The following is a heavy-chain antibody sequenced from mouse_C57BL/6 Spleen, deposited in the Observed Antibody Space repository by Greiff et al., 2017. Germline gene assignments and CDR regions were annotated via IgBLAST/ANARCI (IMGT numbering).Heavy chain of an antibody. D-gene: IGHD1-1*01. CDR1: GFSLSTFGMG. J-gene: IGHJ2*01. V-gene: IGHV8-8*01. CDR2: IWWDDDK. CDR3: ARNPPFTSYGSTYFDY. Sequence: QVTLKESGPGILQPSQTLSLTCSFSGFSLSTFGMGVGWIRQPSGKGLEWLAHIWWDDDKYYNPALKSRLTISKDTSKNQVFLKIANVDTADTATYYCARNPPFTSYGSTYFDYWGQGTTLTVSS.